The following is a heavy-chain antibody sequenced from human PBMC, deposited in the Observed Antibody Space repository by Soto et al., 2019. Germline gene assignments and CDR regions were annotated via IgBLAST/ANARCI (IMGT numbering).Heavy chain of an antibody. CDR3: AKIQKFYFQH. CDR2: ISGSGGRT. CDR1: GFTFSSYA. J-gene: IGHJ1*01. Sequence: GGSLRISCAASGFTFSSYAMSWVRQAPGKGLEWVSAISGSGGRTYYADSVKGRFTISRDNSKNTLYLQMNSLRAEDTAVYYCAKIQKFYFQHWGQGTLVTVSS. V-gene: IGHV3-23*01.